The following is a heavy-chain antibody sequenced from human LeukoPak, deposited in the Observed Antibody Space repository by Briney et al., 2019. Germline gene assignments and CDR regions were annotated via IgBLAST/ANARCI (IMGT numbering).Heavy chain of an antibody. CDR3: VRVRSGYYFPD. D-gene: IGHD3-22*01. J-gene: IGHJ4*02. Sequence: GRSLRLSCAASGFSFSNYAMHWVRQAPGKGLEWVTIISHDGSYKHNADSVKGRFTISRDNSKNTLYLQMNSLTAEDTAVYYCVRVRSGYYFPDWGQGTPVTVSA. V-gene: IGHV3-30-3*01. CDR1: GFSFSNYA. CDR2: ISHDGSYK.